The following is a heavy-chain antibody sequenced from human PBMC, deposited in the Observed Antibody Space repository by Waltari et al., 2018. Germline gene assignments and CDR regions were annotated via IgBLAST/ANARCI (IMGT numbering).Heavy chain of an antibody. CDR3: ARHSVSGSYFSLALEGMDV. J-gene: IGHJ6*02. CDR2: IYTSGST. CDR1: GGSISSGSYY. V-gene: IGHV4-61*02. D-gene: IGHD1-26*01. Sequence: GLVKPSQTLSLTCTVSGGSISSGSYYWSWIRQPAGKGLEWIGRIYTSGSTNYNPSLKSRVTISVDTSKNQFSLKLSSVTAADTAVYYCARHSVSGSYFSLALEGMDVWGQGTTVTVSS.